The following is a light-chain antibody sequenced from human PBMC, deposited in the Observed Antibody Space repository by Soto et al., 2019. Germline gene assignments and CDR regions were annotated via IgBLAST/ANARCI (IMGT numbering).Light chain of an antibody. CDR3: QTWGTGIQWV. J-gene: IGLJ3*02. CDR2: LNSDCSH. Sequence: QLVLTQSPSASASLGASVKLTCTLSSGHSSYAIAWHQQQPEKGPRYLMKLNSDCSHSKGDGIPDRFSGSSSGAERYLTISSLQSEDEADYYCQTWGTGIQWVFGGGTKVTVL. CDR1: SGHSSYA. V-gene: IGLV4-69*01.